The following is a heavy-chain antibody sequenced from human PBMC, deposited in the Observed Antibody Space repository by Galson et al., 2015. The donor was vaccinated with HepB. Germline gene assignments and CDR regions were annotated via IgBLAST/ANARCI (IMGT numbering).Heavy chain of an antibody. Sequence: SVKVSCKVSGDTLDELSVHWVRQAPGKGLQWMGGHDRDDGDTFYGENFQGRVTMTEDTSTDTAYMELRSLTSDDTAVYYCATGYIRGTSRYSILDHWGQGTLVTVAS. CDR1: GDTLDELS. V-gene: IGHV1-24*01. CDR2: HDRDDGDT. CDR3: ATGYIRGTSRYSILDH. D-gene: IGHD2-2*02. J-gene: IGHJ1*01.